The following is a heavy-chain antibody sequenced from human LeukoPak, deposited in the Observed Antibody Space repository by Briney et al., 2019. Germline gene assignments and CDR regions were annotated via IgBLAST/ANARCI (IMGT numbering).Heavy chain of an antibody. Sequence: SETLSLTCTVSGGSISSSSYYWGWIRQPPGKGLEWIGSIYYSGSTYYNPSLTSRVTISVDTPKNQFSLKLSSVSAADTAVYYCASGGYCSRTRCPPQAGLFGPRGQGTPGSVS. V-gene: IGHV4-39*01. CDR1: GGSISSSSYY. CDR3: ASGGYCSRTRCPPQAGLFGP. J-gene: IGHJ5*02. CDR2: IYYSGST. D-gene: IGHD2-2*01.